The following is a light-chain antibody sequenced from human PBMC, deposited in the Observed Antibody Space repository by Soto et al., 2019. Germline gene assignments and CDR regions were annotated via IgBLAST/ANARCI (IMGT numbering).Light chain of an antibody. CDR2: EVT. Sequence: QSALTQPPSASGSPGQSVTISCTGASGGVGGYNYVSWFQQHPGKAPKLMIYEVTQRPSGVPDRFSGSKSGNTASLTVSGIQAAEEANYYCCPYAGNNIFVLGTGKKFTV. V-gene: IGLV2-8*01. J-gene: IGLJ1*01. CDR3: CPYAGNNIFV. CDR1: SGGVGGYNY.